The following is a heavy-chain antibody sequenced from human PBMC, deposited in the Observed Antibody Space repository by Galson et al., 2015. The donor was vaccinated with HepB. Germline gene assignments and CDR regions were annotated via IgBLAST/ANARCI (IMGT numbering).Heavy chain of an antibody. D-gene: IGHD6-19*01. CDR2: IRYDGSNK. V-gene: IGHV3-30*02. CDR3: AKRGYSSGWYGNGYFQH. Sequence: SLRLSCAGSGFTFSSYGMHWVRQAPGKGLEWVAFIRYDGSNKYYADSVKGRFTISRDNSKNTLYLQMNSLRAEDTAVYYCAKRGYSSGWYGNGYFQHWGQGTLVTVSS. CDR1: GFTFSSYG. J-gene: IGHJ1*01.